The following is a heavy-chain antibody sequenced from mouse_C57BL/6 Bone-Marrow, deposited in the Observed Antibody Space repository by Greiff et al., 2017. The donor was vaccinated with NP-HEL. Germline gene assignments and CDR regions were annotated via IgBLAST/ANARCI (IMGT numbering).Heavy chain of an antibody. CDR2: LSYDGSN. CDR1: GYSITSGSY. D-gene: IGHD2-1*01. CDR3: AREREIYSEKFLYYAMDY. J-gene: IGHJ4*01. Sequence: DVQLQESGPGLVKPSQSLSLTCSVTGYSITSGSYWNWIRQFPGNKLEWMGYLSYDGSNHYNPSLKNRISITRDTSKNQFFLKLNSVTTEDTATYYCAREREIYSEKFLYYAMDYWGQGTSVTVSS. V-gene: IGHV3-6*01.